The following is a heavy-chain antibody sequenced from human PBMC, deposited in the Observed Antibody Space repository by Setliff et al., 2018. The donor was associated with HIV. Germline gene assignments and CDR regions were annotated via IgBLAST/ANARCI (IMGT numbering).Heavy chain of an antibody. D-gene: IGHD3-22*01. CDR2: IYISGTT. V-gene: IGHV4-4*09. CDR3: ARYRYYYDSSGYGRWFDP. J-gene: IGHJ5*02. CDR1: GGSISTSY. Sequence: SETLSLTCTVSGGSISTSYWNWIRQPPGKGLEWIAYIYISGTTNYNPSLKSRVTISLDTSRNQFSLRLNSVTAADTAVYYCARYRYYYDSSGYGRWFDPWGQGTLVTVSS.